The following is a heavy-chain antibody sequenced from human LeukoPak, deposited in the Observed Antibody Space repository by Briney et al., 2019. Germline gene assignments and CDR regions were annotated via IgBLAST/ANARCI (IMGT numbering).Heavy chain of an antibody. D-gene: IGHD3-10*01. Sequence: SETLSLTCAVSGGSISSGGYSWSWIRQPPGKGLEWIGYIYHSGSTYYNPSLKSRVTISVDRSKNQFSLKLSSVTAADTAVYYCARVDYGSGSYYKGDWFDPWGQGTLVTVSS. J-gene: IGHJ5*02. V-gene: IGHV4-30-2*01. CDR1: GGSISSGGYS. CDR2: IYHSGST. CDR3: ARVDYGSGSYYKGDWFDP.